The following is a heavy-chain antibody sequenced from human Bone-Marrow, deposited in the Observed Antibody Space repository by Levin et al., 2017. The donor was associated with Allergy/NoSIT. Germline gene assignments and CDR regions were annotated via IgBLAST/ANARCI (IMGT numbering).Heavy chain of an antibody. V-gene: IGHV3-33*01. CDR1: KFPFSNYN. CDR2: ILSNGRNE. Sequence: GGSLRLSCITSKFPFSNYNMHWVRQAPGKGLEWVAAILSNGRNEYYADAVKGRFTISRDNSKNTMYLQMNGLRDGATAVYFCAREMVFYSDSIGYYETDEDAYYFDYWGQGTKVTVSS. D-gene: IGHD3-22*01. J-gene: IGHJ4*02. CDR3: AREMVFYSDSIGYYETDEDAYYFDY.